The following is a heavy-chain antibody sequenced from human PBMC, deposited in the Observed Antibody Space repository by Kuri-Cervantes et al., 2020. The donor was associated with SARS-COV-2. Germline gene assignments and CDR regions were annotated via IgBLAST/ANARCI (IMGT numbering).Heavy chain of an antibody. J-gene: IGHJ5*02. V-gene: IGHV4-34*01. CDR1: SGSFSNHY. CDR3: ARGTTPVYVSGPLWFHLDL. D-gene: IGHD3-10*01. Sequence: ESLKISCAVFSGSFSNHYWSWVRQPPGKGLEWIGDVNLSGGTNYNPSLKSRVTMSVDISKNQFSLKMNSVNAADTAVYYCARGTTPVYVSGPLWFHLDLWGQGTLVTVSS. CDR2: VNLSGGT.